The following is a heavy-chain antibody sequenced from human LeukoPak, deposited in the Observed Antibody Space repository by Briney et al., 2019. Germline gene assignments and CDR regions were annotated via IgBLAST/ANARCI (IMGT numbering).Heavy chain of an antibody. V-gene: IGHV1-2*02. CDR1: GYTFAGYY. Sequence: ASVKVSCKASGYTFAGYYMHWVRQAPGQGLEWMGWINPNSGGTNYAQKFQGRVTMTRDTSISTAYMELSRLRSEDTAVYYCARPLYDSSGYYRGGFDYWGQGTLVTVSS. CDR2: INPNSGGT. J-gene: IGHJ4*02. CDR3: ARPLYDSSGYYRGGFDY. D-gene: IGHD3-22*01.